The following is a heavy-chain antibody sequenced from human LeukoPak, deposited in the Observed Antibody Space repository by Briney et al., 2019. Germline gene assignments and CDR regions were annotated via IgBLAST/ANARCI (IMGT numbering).Heavy chain of an antibody. V-gene: IGHV3-30*04. D-gene: IGHD4-17*01. CDR1: GFTFSSYA. J-gene: IGHJ4*02. CDR2: ISYDGSNK. CDR3: ARDERAVTTELYFDY. Sequence: GGSLRLSCAASGFTFSSYAMHWVRQAPGKGLEWVAFISYDGSNKYYSDSVKGRFTVSRDNSKNTLYLQMNSLRAEDTALYFCARDERAVTTELYFDYWGQGTLVTVSS.